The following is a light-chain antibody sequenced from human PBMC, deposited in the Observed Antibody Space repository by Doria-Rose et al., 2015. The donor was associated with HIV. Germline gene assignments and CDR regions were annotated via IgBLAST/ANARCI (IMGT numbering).Light chain of an antibody. CDR2: WAS. CDR3: QQYYDTPS. J-gene: IGKJ3*01. V-gene: IGKV4-1*01. Sequence: DIQVTQSPESLGMSLGERATLNCESNQSLLSTSKNYLAWYQQKPGQPPKLLIYWASTRQSEVPARFSGSGSGTDFALTISSLEAEDVAVYYCQQYYDTPSFGPGTTVDIK. CDR1: QSLLSTSKNY.